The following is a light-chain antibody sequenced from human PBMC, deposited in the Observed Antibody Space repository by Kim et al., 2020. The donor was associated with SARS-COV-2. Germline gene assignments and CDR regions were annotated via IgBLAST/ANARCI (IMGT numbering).Light chain of an antibody. V-gene: IGLV1-51*01. CDR1: SSNIGNNY. J-gene: IGLJ1*01. CDR3: GTWDSSLSPYA. Sequence: QSVLTQPPSVSAAPGQKVTISCSGSSSNIGNNYVSWYQQLPGTAPKLLIYDNNKRPSGIPDRFSGSKSGTSATLGITGLQTGDEADYYCGTWDSSLSPYAFGTGTKVTVL. CDR2: DNN.